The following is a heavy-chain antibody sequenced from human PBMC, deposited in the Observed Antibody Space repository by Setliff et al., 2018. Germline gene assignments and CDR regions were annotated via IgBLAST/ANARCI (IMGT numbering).Heavy chain of an antibody. CDR1: GFTFSDYY. J-gene: IGHJ3*02. D-gene: IGHD2-15*01. Sequence: LRLSCAASGFTFSDYYMSWIRQAPGKGLEWVSYISSSGSTIYYADSVKGRFTISRDKHLLYLQMNSLRAEDTAVYYCARPGGGWRSFDIWGQGTVVTVSS. V-gene: IGHV3-11*04. CDR3: ARPGGGWRSFDI. CDR2: ISSSGSTI.